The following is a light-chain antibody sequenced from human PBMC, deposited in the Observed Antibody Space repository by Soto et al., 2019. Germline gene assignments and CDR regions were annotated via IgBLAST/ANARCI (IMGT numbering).Light chain of an antibody. Sequence: IGMTQSPATLSLSPGERAALSCRASQSINSELAWYQQKPGQTPRLRIYGASTRATGVPARFTGSESGSEFTLTIRGLQSEDFAVYYWQQGHNGPLTFGQGTRLEI. CDR1: QSINSE. CDR2: GAS. J-gene: IGKJ2*01. CDR3: QQGHNGPLT. V-gene: IGKV3-15*01.